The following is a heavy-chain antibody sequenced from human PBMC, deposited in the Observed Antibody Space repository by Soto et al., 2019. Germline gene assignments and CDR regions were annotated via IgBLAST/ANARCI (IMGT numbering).Heavy chain of an antibody. CDR2: IFHTGTT. J-gene: IGHJ3*02. D-gene: IGHD3-22*01. CDR3: TTEAYDNSGSLAFDI. V-gene: IGHV4-39*07. Sequence: SETLSLTCTVSGGPISSDSYYWGWIRQPPEKGLEWIASIFHTGTTSYNPSLKSRVTLSVDTSQSQFSLKLNSVTAADTAVYYCTTEAYDNSGSLAFDIWGPGTLVTVSS. CDR1: GGPISSDSYY.